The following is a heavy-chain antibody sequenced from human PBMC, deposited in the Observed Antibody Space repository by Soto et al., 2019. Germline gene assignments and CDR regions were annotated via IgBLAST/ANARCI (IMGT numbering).Heavy chain of an antibody. D-gene: IGHD3-22*01. CDR3: ARQIYDSDTGPNFQYYFDS. CDR2: IDPSDSQT. V-gene: IGHV5-10-1*01. CDR1: GYSFAGYW. J-gene: IGHJ4*02. Sequence: GESLKIPCKGSGYSFAGYWITWVRQKPGKGLEWMGRIDPSDSQTYYSPSFRGHVTISVTKSITTVFLQWSSLRASDTAMYYCARQIYDSDTGPNFQYYFDSWGQGTPVTVSS.